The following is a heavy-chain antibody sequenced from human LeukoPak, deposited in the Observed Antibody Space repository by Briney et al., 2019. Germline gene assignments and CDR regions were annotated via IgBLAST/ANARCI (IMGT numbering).Heavy chain of an antibody. Sequence: GGSLRLSCAASGFTFSSYAMSWVRQAPGKGLEWVSAISGSGGSTYYADSVKGRFTISRDNPKNTLYLQMNSLRAEDTAVYYCAKAAITMIVVGGYYFDYWGQGTLVTVSS. CDR1: GFTFSSYA. V-gene: IGHV3-23*01. J-gene: IGHJ4*02. D-gene: IGHD3-22*01. CDR2: ISGSGGST. CDR3: AKAAITMIVVGGYYFDY.